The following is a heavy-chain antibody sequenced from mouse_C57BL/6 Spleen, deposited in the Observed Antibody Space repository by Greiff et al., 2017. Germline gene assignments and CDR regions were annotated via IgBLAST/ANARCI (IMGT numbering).Heavy chain of an antibody. CDR2: IDPENGDT. Sequence: VQLKESGAELVRPGASVKLSCTASGFNIKDDYMHWVKQRPEQGLEWIGWIDPENGDTEYASKFQGKATITADTSSNTAYLQLSSLTSEDTAVYYCTKGDYRDYGGQGTTLTVSS. CDR3: TKGDYRDY. J-gene: IGHJ2*01. V-gene: IGHV14-4*01. D-gene: IGHD2-12*01. CDR1: GFNIKDDY.